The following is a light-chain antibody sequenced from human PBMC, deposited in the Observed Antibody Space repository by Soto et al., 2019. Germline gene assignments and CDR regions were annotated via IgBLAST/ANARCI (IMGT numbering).Light chain of an antibody. CDR1: SSNIGSGT. CDR3: ASWDVPLNVLYV. J-gene: IGLJ1*01. V-gene: IGLV1-44*01. Sequence: QSVLTQPPSASGTPGQRVTISCSGSSSNIGSGTVNWYQQLPGAAPKLLIYNNNQRPSGVPDRFSGSKSGTSASLAISGLQSEDESDYYCASWDVPLNVLYVFGTGTKVTVL. CDR2: NNN.